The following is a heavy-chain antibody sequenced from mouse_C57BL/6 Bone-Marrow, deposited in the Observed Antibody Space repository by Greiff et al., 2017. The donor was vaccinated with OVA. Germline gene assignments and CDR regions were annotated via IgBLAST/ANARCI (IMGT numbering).Heavy chain of an antibody. CDR2: INPNNGGT. J-gene: IGHJ1*03. CDR1: GYTFTDYN. D-gene: IGHD2-3*01. CDR3: ARRSYDGYYVLWYFDV. V-gene: IGHV1-18*01. Sequence: VQLQQSGPELVKPGASVKIPCKASGYTFTDYNMDWVKQSHGKSLEWIGDINPNNGGTIYNQKFKGKATLTVDKSSSTAYMELRSLTSEDTAVYYCARRSYDGYYVLWYFDVWGTGTTVTVSS.